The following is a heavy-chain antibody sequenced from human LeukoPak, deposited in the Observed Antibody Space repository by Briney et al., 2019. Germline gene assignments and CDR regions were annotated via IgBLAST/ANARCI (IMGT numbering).Heavy chain of an antibody. V-gene: IGHV4-39*07. J-gene: IGHJ4*02. CDR3: ARNDCSSTSCYFH. CDR2: IYYSGST. CDR1: GGSISSYY. Sequence: SETLSLTCTVSGGSISSYYWGWIRQPPGMGLEWIVSIYYSGSTYYNPSLKSRVTISVDTSKNQFSLKLSSVTAADTAVYYCARNDCSSTSCYFHWGQGTLVTVSS. D-gene: IGHD2-2*01.